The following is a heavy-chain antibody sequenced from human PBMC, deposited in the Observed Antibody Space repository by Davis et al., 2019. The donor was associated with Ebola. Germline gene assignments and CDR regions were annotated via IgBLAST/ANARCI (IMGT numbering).Heavy chain of an antibody. CDR3: ARGLKIPGAPHVWFDL. V-gene: IGHV4-34*01. J-gene: IGHJ5*02. Sequence: PSETLSLTCAVYGGSFSGYYWSWIRQPPGKGLEWIGEINHSGSTNYNPSLKSRVTISVDTSKNQFSLNLYSVTAAETAVYYCARGLKIPGAPHVWFDLWGQGTLVTVSS. D-gene: IGHD2-2*02. CDR1: GGSFSGYY. CDR2: INHSGST.